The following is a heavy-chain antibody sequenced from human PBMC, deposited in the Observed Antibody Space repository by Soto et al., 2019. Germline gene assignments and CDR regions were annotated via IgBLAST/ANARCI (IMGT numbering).Heavy chain of an antibody. Sequence: EVQLLESGGGLVQPGGSLRLSCAASGFTFSTYAMSWVRQAPGKGLEWVSGINDSGSSTNYGDSVKGRFTITRDNPKNTLYLQMNSLGAEDTAVYYCAKDALLWLGDIPYYYGMDVWGQGTTVTVSS. CDR3: AKDALLWLGDIPYYYGMDV. V-gene: IGHV3-23*01. J-gene: IGHJ6*02. D-gene: IGHD2-21*01. CDR2: INDSGSST. CDR1: GFTFSTYA.